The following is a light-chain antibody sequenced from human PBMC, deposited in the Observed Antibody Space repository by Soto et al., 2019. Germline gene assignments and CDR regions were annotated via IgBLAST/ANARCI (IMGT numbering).Light chain of an antibody. CDR3: QQRSNWPTIT. Sequence: EIVLTQSPGTLSLSPGERATLSCRASQSVSSSNLAWYQQKPGQAPRLLIYDISTRAAAIPARFSGSGSGTDFTLTVSSLEPEDFAVYYCQQRSNWPTITFGQGTRLEIK. J-gene: IGKJ5*01. V-gene: IGKV3D-20*02. CDR1: QSVSSSN. CDR2: DIS.